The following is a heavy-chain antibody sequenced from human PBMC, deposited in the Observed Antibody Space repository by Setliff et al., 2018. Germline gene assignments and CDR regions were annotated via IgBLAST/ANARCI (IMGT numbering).Heavy chain of an antibody. CDR2: ISSANNYL. J-gene: IGHJ4*02. CDR3: ATTRVWIPVLDS. Sequence: KAGGSLRLSCAASGFAFASHNMLWVRQAPGKGLEWVAAISSANNYLVYADSVKGRFTISRDNAKNSVYLQMNSLRAEDTAIYYCATTRVWIPVLDSCGQGTLVTVSS. V-gene: IGHV3-21*04. D-gene: IGHD5-18*01. CDR1: GFAFASHN.